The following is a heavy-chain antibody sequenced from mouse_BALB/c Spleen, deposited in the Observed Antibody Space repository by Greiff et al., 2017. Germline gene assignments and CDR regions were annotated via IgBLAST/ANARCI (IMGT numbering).Heavy chain of an antibody. CDR1: GFTFSDYY. CDR3: ARSYDYDGEGYYAMDY. V-gene: IGHV5-4*02. J-gene: IGHJ4*01. CDR2: ISDGGSYT. Sequence: VQLKESGGGLVKPGGSLKLSCAASGFTFSDYYMYWVRQTPEKRLEWVATISDGGSYTYYPDSVKGRFTISRDNAKNNLYLQMSSLKSEDTAMYYCARSYDYDGEGYYAMDYWGQGTSVTVSS. D-gene: IGHD2-4*01.